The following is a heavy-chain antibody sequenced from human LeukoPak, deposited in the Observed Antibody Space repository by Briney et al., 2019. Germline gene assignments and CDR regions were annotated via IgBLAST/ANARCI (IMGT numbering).Heavy chain of an antibody. D-gene: IGHD3-9*01. CDR2: ISGSGGST. Sequence: PGGSLRLSCAASGFTFSSYAMSWVRQAPGKGLEWVSAISGSGGSTYYADSVKGRFTISRDNSKNTLYLQMNSLRAEDTAVYYCANGPEYYDILTGYIDGGFFDYWGQGTLVTVSS. V-gene: IGHV3-23*01. CDR3: ANGPEYYDILTGYIDGGFFDY. CDR1: GFTFSSYA. J-gene: IGHJ4*02.